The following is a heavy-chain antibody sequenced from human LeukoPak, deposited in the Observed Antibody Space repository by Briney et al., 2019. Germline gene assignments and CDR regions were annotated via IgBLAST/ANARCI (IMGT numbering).Heavy chain of an antibody. V-gene: IGHV3-9*03. CDR1: GFTFDDYA. CDR3: AKGGGGRLMYYYYMDV. D-gene: IGHD3-16*01. CDR2: IVWDSGTI. Sequence: GGSLRLSCAASGFTFDDYAMHWVRQAPGKGLEWVSGIVWDSGTIDYADSVKGRFTISRDNAKNSLYLQMNSLRPEDMALYYCAKGGGGRLMYYYYMDVWGKGTTVTVPS. J-gene: IGHJ6*03.